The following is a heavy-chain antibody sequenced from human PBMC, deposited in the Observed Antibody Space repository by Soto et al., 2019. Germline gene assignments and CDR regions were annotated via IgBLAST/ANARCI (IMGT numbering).Heavy chain of an antibody. CDR3: VRDLGSGDDRGDY. J-gene: IGHJ4*02. CDR2: IISLFGTP. CDR1: GDTFTNHV. V-gene: IGHV1-69*05. D-gene: IGHD2-15*01. Sequence: QVQLVQSGGEVKKPGSSVKVSCKASGDTFTNHVFNWVRQAPGQGLEWMGGIISLFGTPHYAQRFQGRVTITPDESTATSCMHLSSLRWEYTAVYYCVRDLGSGDDRGDYWGQGPLVTVSS.